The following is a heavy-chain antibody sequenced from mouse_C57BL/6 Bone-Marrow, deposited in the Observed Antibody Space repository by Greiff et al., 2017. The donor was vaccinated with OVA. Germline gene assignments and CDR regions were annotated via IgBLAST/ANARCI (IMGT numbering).Heavy chain of an antibody. CDR1: GYTFTSYW. CDR2: IYPGSGRT. Sequence: QVQLQQPGAELVKPGASVKMSCKASGYTFTSYWITWVKQRPGQGLEWIGDIYPGSGRTNYNEKFKSKATLTVDTSSSTAYMQLSSLTSEDSAVYYCARSEITTVEGDFAMDYWGQGTSVTVSS. J-gene: IGHJ4*01. CDR3: ARSEITTVEGDFAMDY. D-gene: IGHD1-1*01. V-gene: IGHV1-55*01.